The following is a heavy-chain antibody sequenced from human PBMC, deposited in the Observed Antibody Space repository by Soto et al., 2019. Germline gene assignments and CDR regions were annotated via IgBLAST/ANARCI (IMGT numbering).Heavy chain of an antibody. CDR3: ARDPRITIFGVVMRKDNDAFDI. D-gene: IGHD3-3*01. Sequence: GGSLRLSRAAAGFTFSSYGMHWVRPAPGKGLEWVSVIYSGGSTYYADSLKGRFTISRDNSKNTLYLQMNSLRAEDTAVYYCARDPRITIFGVVMRKDNDAFDIWGRGTMVTVSS. CDR1: GFTFSSYG. J-gene: IGHJ3*02. CDR2: IYSGGST. V-gene: IGHV3-66*01.